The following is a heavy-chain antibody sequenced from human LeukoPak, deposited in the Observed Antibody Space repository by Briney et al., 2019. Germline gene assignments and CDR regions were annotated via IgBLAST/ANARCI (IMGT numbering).Heavy chain of an antibody. CDR3: ARGYGHLLYDYVWGSYHTPRDAYYFDY. J-gene: IGHJ4*02. CDR1: GFAFNTYS. D-gene: IGHD3-16*02. CDR2: ISSRQTYR. V-gene: IGHV3-21*01. Sequence: PGGSLRLSCAASGFAFNTYSMNWVRQAPGQRLEWVSSISSRQTYRFYADSVKGRFTISRDNDKKLLHLQMSNLRADDTAVYYCARGYGHLLYDYVWGSYHTPRDAYYFDYWGQGTLVTVSS.